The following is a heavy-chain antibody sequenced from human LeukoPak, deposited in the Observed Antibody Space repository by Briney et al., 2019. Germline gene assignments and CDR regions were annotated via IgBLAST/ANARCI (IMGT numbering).Heavy chain of an antibody. CDR3: AKDRTVGASYWYFDL. D-gene: IGHD1-26*01. Sequence: GGSLRLSCAAYGFTFSNYAMSWVRQAPGKGLEWVSSLSGSGYSTYYADSVKGRFTISRDSSKNTLFLHMNTLRAEDTAIYYCAKDRTVGASYWYFDLWGRGTLVTVSS. J-gene: IGHJ2*01. CDR2: LSGSGYST. V-gene: IGHV3-23*01. CDR1: GFTFSNYA.